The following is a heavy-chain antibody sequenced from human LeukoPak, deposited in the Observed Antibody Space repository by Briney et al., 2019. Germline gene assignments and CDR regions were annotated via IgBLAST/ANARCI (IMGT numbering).Heavy chain of an antibody. CDR1: GFTFSSYS. CDR2: ISSSSSYI. J-gene: IGHJ3*02. Sequence: PGGSLRLSCAASGFTFSSYSMNWVRQAPGKGLEWVSSISSSSSYIYYADSVKGRFTISRDNARNSLYLQMNSLRAEDTAVYYCARDERAAFDIWGQGTMVTVSS. CDR3: ARDERAAFDI. V-gene: IGHV3-21*01.